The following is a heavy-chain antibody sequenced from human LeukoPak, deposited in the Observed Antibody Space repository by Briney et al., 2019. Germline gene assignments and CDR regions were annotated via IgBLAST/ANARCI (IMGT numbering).Heavy chain of an antibody. Sequence: GGSLRLSCEASGFSFSSYWMIWVRQAPGKGLEWVAVISHEGVNKYYADSVKGRFTISRDNSRNTLYLQMNSLRPKDTAVYYCARGYQWLRFDPMLDYWGQGTLVTVSS. CDR3: ARGYQWLRFDPMLDY. CDR2: ISHEGVNK. J-gene: IGHJ4*02. V-gene: IGHV3-30-3*01. CDR1: GFSFSSYW. D-gene: IGHD5-12*01.